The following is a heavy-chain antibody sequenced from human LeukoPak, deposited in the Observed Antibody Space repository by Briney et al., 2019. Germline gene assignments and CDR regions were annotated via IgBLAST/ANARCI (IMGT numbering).Heavy chain of an antibody. D-gene: IGHD3-22*01. CDR3: ARGTNMILLDY. CDR2: IIPIFGTP. V-gene: IGHV1-69*06. CDR1: GDTFNNNA. J-gene: IGHJ4*02. Sequence: SVTVSCKASGDTFNNNAINWVRQAPGQGLEWMGSIIPIFGTPNYAHNFEGRLTITAERSTTTAYLELSSLRAEDTAVYYCARGTNMILLDYWGQGTLITVSS.